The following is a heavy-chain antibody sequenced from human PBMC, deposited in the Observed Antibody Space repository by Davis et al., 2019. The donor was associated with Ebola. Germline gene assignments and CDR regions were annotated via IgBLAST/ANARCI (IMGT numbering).Heavy chain of an antibody. CDR3: AREVLRKDDYGDYGRIFDY. V-gene: IGHV1-46*01. CDR1: GYTFTSYY. J-gene: IGHJ4*02. Sequence: ASVKVSCKASGYTFTSYYMHWVRQAPGQGLEWMGIINPSGGSTSYAQKFQGRVTMTRDTSTSTVYMELSSLRSEDTAVYYCAREVLRKDDYGDYGRIFDYWSQGTLVTVSS. D-gene: IGHD4-17*01. CDR2: INPSGGST.